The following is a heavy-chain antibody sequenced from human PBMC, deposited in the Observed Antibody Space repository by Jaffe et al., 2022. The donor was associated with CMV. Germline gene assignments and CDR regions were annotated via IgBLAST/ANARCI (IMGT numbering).Heavy chain of an antibody. CDR2: ISGGGTYK. J-gene: IGHJ6*02. D-gene: IGHD3-3*01. CDR3: ARDRSTNYAFWSGFQGLGMDV. Sequence: QLVESGGGLVKPGGSLRLSCAAPGFPLSSYSINWVRQAPGKGLEWVSSISGGGTYKYYADSVKGRFTISRDNANDLVSLQMNSLRAEDTAVYYCARDRSTNYAFWSGFQGLGMDVWGQGTTVTVSS. CDR1: GFPLSSYS. V-gene: IGHV3-21*02.